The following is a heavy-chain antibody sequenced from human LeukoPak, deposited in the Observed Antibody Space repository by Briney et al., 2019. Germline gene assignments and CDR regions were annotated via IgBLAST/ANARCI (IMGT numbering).Heavy chain of an antibody. Sequence: ASVKVSCKASGYTFTSYGISWVRQAPGQGLEWMGWISAYNGNTNYAQKLQGRVTMTTDTSTSTAYMELRSLRSDDTAVYYCARDITMIVVVRESYNWFDPWGQGTLVTVSS. CDR3: ARDITMIVVVRESYNWFDP. CDR2: ISAYNGNT. J-gene: IGHJ5*02. CDR1: GYTFTSYG. D-gene: IGHD3-22*01. V-gene: IGHV1-18*01.